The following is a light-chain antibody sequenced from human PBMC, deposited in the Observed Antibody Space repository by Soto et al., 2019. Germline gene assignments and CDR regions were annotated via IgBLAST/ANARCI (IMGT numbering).Light chain of an antibody. CDR2: GAS. J-gene: IGKJ2*01. Sequence: EIVLTQSPGTLSLSPGERATLSCRASQSVSSSYLAWYQQKPGQAPRLLIYGASSRATGIPDRFSGSGSGTDFTLTISRLEPEDFAVYYCQQYGRSPPWYTFGQGTKLEIK. CDR3: QQYGRSPPWYT. V-gene: IGKV3-20*01. CDR1: QSVSSSY.